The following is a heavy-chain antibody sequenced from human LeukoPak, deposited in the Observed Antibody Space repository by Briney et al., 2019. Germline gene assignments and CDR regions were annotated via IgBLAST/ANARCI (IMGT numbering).Heavy chain of an antibody. CDR2: MYNSGST. CDR1: GGSISGSY. J-gene: IGHJ6*03. CDR3: ARDSGYYDILTGYSCYYMDV. D-gene: IGHD3-9*01. V-gene: IGHV4-59*01. Sequence: SETLSLTCTVSGGSISGSYWSWIRQPSGKGLEWIAYMYNSGSTNYNPSLKSRVTISIDTSKNQFSLKLSSVTAADTAVYYCARDSGYYDILTGYSCYYMDVWGKGTTVTVSS.